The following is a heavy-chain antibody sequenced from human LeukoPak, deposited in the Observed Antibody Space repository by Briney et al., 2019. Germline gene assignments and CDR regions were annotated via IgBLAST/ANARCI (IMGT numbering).Heavy chain of an antibody. CDR2: IYYSGST. V-gene: IGHV4-59*12. D-gene: IGHD2-2*01. J-gene: IGHJ6*03. CDR3: AREDLGYCSSTSCPYYYYYYMDV. CDR1: GGSISSYY. Sequence: SETLSLTCTVSGGSISSYYWSWIRQPPGKGLEWIGYIYYSGSTNYNPSLKSRVTISVDTSKNQFSLKLSSVTAADTAVYYCAREDLGYCSSTSCPYYYYYYMDVWGKGTTVTVSS.